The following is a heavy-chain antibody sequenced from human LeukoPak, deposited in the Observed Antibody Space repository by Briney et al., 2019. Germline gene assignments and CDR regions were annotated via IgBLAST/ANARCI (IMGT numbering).Heavy chain of an antibody. CDR2: ISVSGNT. D-gene: IGHD1-26*01. Sequence: GGSLRLSCAASGFTLSSYAMSWVRQAPGKGLEWVSAISVSGNTYHADSVKGRFTISRDSSKNTLYLQMNSLRAEDTAVYYCAKGKSIVGAPSGAFDIWGQGTMVTVSS. CDR3: AKGKSIVGAPSGAFDI. CDR1: GFTLSSYA. J-gene: IGHJ3*02. V-gene: IGHV3-23*01.